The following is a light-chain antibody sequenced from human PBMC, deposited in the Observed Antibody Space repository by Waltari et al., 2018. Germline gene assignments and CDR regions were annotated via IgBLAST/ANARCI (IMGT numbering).Light chain of an antibody. J-gene: IGKJ4*01. CDR2: WAS. Sequence: DIVMTQSPDSLAVSLGERATINCKSSQNVFYSSNNKNYLAWYQQKPGQPPKLLIYWASTRESGVPDRFSGSGSGTDFTLTISRLQAEDVAVYYCQQYYSFPVTFGGGTKVEIK. CDR1: QNVFYSSNNKNY. V-gene: IGKV4-1*01. CDR3: QQYYSFPVT.